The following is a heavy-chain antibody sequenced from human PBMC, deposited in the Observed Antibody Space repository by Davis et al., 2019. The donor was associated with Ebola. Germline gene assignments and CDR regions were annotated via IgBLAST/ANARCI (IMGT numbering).Heavy chain of an antibody. J-gene: IGHJ4*02. CDR1: GGSVNGDNYY. CDR2: IYHDGST. CDR3: AGPPWRDY. V-gene: IGHV4-61*01. Sequence: SETLSLTCNVSGGSVNGDNYYWSWIRQPPGRGLEWIGYIYHDGSTNYNPSLKSRVTISVDTSKNQFSLKLTSVTAADTAVYYCAGPPWRDYWGQGTLVTVSS.